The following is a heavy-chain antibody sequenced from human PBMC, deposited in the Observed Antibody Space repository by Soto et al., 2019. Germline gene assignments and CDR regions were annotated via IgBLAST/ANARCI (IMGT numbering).Heavy chain of an antibody. D-gene: IGHD6-19*01. CDR3: AKAPESTGLRLGWFDK. CDR2: TSFDGSKT. CDR1: GFTFSNFA. J-gene: IGHJ4*02. V-gene: IGHV3-30*18. Sequence: QVQLVESGGGVVQPGRSLRLSCAASGFTFSNFAIHWVRQAPGNGLEWVAVTSFDGSKTFYGDSVKGRFTVSRDNSKSALYLQMNSLTPEDTAVYYCAKAPESTGLRLGWFDKWGQGTLVTVSS.